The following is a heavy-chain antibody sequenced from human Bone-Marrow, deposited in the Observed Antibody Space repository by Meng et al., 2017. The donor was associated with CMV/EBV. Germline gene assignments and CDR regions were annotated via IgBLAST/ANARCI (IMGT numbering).Heavy chain of an antibody. Sequence: SETLSLTCTVSGGSISSYYWSWIRQPPGKGLEWIGYIYYSGSTNYNPSLKSRVTISVDTSKNQFSLKLSSVTAADTAVYYCARVRLGGSSGLGEFDPWGQGTLVTVSS. CDR1: GGSISSYY. CDR2: IYYSGST. J-gene: IGHJ5*02. V-gene: IGHV4-59*12. CDR3: ARVRLGGSSGLGEFDP. D-gene: IGHD3-16*01.